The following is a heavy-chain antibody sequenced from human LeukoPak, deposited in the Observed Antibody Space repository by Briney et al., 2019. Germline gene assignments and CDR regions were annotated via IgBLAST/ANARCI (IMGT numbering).Heavy chain of an antibody. J-gene: IGHJ4*02. CDR1: GFTVSSYS. CDR2: ISGSSSYI. D-gene: IGHD6-19*01. CDR3: AKDTGIAVAGTSLFDY. Sequence: GGSLRLSCAASGFTVSSYSMNWVRQAPGKGLEWVSSISGSSSYIYYADSVKGRFTISRDNSKNTLYLQMNSLRAEDTAVYYCAKDTGIAVAGTSLFDYWGQGTLVTVSS. V-gene: IGHV3-21*01.